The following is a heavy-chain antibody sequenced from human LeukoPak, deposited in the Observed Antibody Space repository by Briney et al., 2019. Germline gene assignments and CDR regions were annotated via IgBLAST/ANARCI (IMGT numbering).Heavy chain of an antibody. J-gene: IGHJ4*02. V-gene: IGHV3-74*01. D-gene: IGHD6-13*01. CDR2: INTIGSNT. CDR1: GFTFSSYW. CDR3: ARVSTGSSSYDY. Sequence: GGCLRLSCAASGFTFSSYWMLWVRQAPGKGLAWVSRINTIGSNTNYADSVKGRFTISRDNAKNTVYLQMNRLRAEDTAVYYCARVSTGSSSYDYWGQGTLVTVSS.